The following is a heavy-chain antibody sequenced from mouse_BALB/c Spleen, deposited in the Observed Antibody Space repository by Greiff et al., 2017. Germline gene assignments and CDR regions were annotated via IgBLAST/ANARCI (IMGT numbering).Heavy chain of an antibody. V-gene: IGHV5-6-3*01. CDR3: ARGGAPYYFDY. J-gene: IGHJ2*01. CDR2: INSNGGST. CDR1: GFTFSSYG. Sequence: EVKLQESGGGLVQPGGSLKLSCAASGFTFSSYGMSWVRQTPDKRLELVATINSNGGSTYYPDSVKGRFTISRDNAKNTLYLQMSSLKSEDTAMYYCARGGAPYYFDYWGQGTTLTVSS.